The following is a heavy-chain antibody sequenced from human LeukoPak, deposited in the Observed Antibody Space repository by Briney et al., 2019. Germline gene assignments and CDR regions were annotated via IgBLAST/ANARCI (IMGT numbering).Heavy chain of an antibody. V-gene: IGHV3-23*01. Sequence: GGSLRLSCTASGFTFSSYAMSWVRQAPGKGLEWVSAISGSGGSTYYADSVKGRFTISRDNSKNTLYLQMNSLRAEDTAVYYCAKDSYSSRGPFDCWGQGTLVTVSS. D-gene: IGHD6-13*01. CDR1: GFTFSSYA. CDR2: ISGSGGST. J-gene: IGHJ5*01. CDR3: AKDSYSSRGPFDC.